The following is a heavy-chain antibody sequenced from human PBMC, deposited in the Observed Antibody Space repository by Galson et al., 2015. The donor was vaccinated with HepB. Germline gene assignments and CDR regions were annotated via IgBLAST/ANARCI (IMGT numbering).Heavy chain of an antibody. CDR2: INPDSGGT. D-gene: IGHD3-22*01. CDR1: GYTFIGYY. Sequence: SVKVSCKASGYTFIGYYVHWVRQAPGQGLEWMGWINPDSGGTDYAQKFQGRVTMARDTSVSTAYMELRSLRSDDAAVYFCARAGSSGSSPFDFWGQGTLVTVSS. V-gene: IGHV1-2*02. CDR3: ARAGSSGSSPFDF. J-gene: IGHJ4*02.